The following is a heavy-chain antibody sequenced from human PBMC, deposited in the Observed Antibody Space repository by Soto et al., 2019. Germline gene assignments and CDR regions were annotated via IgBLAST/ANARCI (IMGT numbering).Heavy chain of an antibody. J-gene: IGHJ6*02. CDR1: GGSVSGDY. Sequence: PSETLSLTCTVSGGSVSGDYWNWIRQPPGKGLEWIGDISYTGSTNYNPSLKRRVTVSLDASQKQFSLKVSSVTAADTAVYYCARVSYYDFLSGSAYLGMDVWGQGTTVTVSS. CDR3: ARVSYYDFLSGSAYLGMDV. V-gene: IGHV4-59*02. D-gene: IGHD3-3*01. CDR2: ISYTGST.